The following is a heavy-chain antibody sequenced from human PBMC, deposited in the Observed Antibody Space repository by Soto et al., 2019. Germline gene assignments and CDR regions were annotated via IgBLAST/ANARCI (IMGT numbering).Heavy chain of an antibody. J-gene: IGHJ4*02. V-gene: IGHV3-30*18. Sequence: QVQLVESGGGVVQPGRSLRLSCAASGFTFSSYGMHWVRQAPGKGLEWVAVISYDGSNKYYADSVKGRITISRDNSKNPLYLQMNSLRAEDTAVYYCAKDWVGATDFDYCGQGTLVTVSS. D-gene: IGHD1-26*01. CDR3: AKDWVGATDFDY. CDR2: ISYDGSNK. CDR1: GFTFSSYG.